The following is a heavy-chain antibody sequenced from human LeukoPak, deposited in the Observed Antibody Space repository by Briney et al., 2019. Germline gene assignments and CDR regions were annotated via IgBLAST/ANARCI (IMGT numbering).Heavy chain of an antibody. CDR3: ARGLDY. CDR2: ISSSSSTI. Sequence: PGGSLRLSCAASGFTFSSYSMNWVRQAPGKGLEWVSYISSSSSTIYCADSVKGRFTISRDNAKNSLYLQMNSLRAEDTAVYYCARGLDYWGQGTLVTVSS. J-gene: IGHJ4*02. CDR1: GFTFSSYS. V-gene: IGHV3-48*04.